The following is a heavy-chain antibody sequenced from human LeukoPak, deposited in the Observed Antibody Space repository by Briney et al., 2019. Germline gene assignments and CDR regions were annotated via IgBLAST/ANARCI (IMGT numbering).Heavy chain of an antibody. D-gene: IGHD2-2*01. CDR2: IYYSGST. Sequence: PSETLSLTCTVSGGSISSSSHYWGWIRQPPGKGLEWIGSIYYSGSTYYNPSLKSRVTISVDTSRNQFSLKLSSVTAADTAVYYCATNPGGYCSATSCYGEAPWGQGTPVTVSS. J-gene: IGHJ5*02. V-gene: IGHV4-39*07. CDR3: ATNPGGYCSATSCYGEAP. CDR1: GGSISSSSHY.